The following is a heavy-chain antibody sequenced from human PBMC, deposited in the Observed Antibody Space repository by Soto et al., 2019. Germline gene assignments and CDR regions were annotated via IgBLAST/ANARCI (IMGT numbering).Heavy chain of an antibody. CDR1: GYSFTSYW. Sequence: GESLKISCKGSGYSFTSYWIGWVRQMPGKGLEWMGIIYPGDSDTRYSPSFQGQVTISADKSISTAYLQWSSLKASDTAMYYCARYSSDFWSGYYSDYYGMDFCGQGTTVTVS. J-gene: IGHJ6*02. CDR2: IYPGDSDT. CDR3: ARYSSDFWSGYYSDYYGMDF. D-gene: IGHD3-3*01. V-gene: IGHV5-51*01.